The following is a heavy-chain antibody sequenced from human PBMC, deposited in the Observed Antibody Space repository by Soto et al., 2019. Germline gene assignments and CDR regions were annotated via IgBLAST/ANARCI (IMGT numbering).Heavy chain of an antibody. D-gene: IGHD3-22*01. CDR3: ARAYYRDGGGYYY. CDR1: GYGFSSYW. CDR2: IYPGDSDT. Sequence: GESLKISFKGSGYGFSSYWIGWVRQMPGKGLEWMGIIYPGDSDTRYSPSFQGQVTISADKSISTAYLQWSSLKASDTAMYYCARAYYRDGGGYYYWGQGTLVTVSS. V-gene: IGHV5-51*01. J-gene: IGHJ4*02.